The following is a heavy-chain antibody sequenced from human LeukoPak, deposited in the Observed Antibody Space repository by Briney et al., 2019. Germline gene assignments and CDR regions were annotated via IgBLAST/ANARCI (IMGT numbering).Heavy chain of an antibody. D-gene: IGHD5-12*01. Sequence: ASVKVSCKASGYTFTSYYMHWVRQAPGQGLEWMGIINPSGGSTSYAQKFQGRVTMTRDTSTSAVYMELSSLRSEDTAVYYCARGVVATMDGDYFDYWGQGTLVTVSS. CDR1: GYTFTSYY. CDR3: ARGVVATMDGDYFDY. J-gene: IGHJ4*02. CDR2: INPSGGST. V-gene: IGHV1-46*01.